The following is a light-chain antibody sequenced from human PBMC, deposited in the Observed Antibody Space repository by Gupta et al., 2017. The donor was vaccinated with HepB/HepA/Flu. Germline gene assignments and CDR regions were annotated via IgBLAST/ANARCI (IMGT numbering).Light chain of an antibody. CDR1: QSVLFSSSNKSF. J-gene: IGKJ5*01. CDR2: WAS. V-gene: IGKV4-1*01. CDR3: QQHDTPRSIT. Sequence: IVMTQSPDSLAVSLGERATINCKSSQSVLFSSSNKSFLAWYQQKPGQPPKLLINWASTRQSGVPDRFSGSGSATDFTLTINSRRAEDVAIYVCQQHDTPRSITFGEGTRLEIK.